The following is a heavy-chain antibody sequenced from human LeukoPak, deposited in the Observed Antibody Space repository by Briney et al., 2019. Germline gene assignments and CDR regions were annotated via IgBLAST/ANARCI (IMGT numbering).Heavy chain of an antibody. CDR3: ARGGVYSRSYYRLLDY. CDR2: IYSGGST. J-gene: IGHJ4*02. D-gene: IGHD1-26*01. V-gene: IGHV3-53*04. Sequence: GGSLRLSCAASGFTVSSNYMSWVRQAPGKGLEWVSVIYSGGSTYYADSLKGRFTISRHTSRNTLYLQMSSLRAEDTAVYYCARGGVYSRSYYRLLDYWRQGTLVTVSS. CDR1: GFTVSSNY.